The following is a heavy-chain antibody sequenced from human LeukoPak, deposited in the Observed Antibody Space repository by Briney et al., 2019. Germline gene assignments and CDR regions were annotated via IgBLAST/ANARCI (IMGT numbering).Heavy chain of an antibody. CDR1: GGSFSGYY. CDR3: ARGLLGLWFDP. V-gene: IGHV4-34*01. Sequence: SETLSLTCAVYGGSFSGYYWSWIRQPPGKGLGWIGEINHSGSTNYNPSLKSRVTISVDTSKNQFSLKLSSVTAADTAVYYCARGLLGLWFDPWGQGTLVTVSS. CDR2: INHSGST. J-gene: IGHJ5*02.